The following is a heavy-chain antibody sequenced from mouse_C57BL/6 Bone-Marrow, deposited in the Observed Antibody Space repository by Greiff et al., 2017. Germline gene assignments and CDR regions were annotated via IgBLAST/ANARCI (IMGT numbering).Heavy chain of an antibody. CDR2: INPSTGGT. V-gene: IGHV1-42*01. J-gene: IGHJ2*01. CDR1: GYSFTGYY. Sequence: EVQLQQSGPELVKPGASVKISCKASGYSFTGYYMNWVKQSPEKSLEWIGEINPSTGGTTYNQKFKAKATLTVDKSSSTAYMQLKSLTSEDSAVYYCASDYYGSSYFDYWGQGTTLTVSS. CDR3: ASDYYGSSYFDY. D-gene: IGHD1-1*01.